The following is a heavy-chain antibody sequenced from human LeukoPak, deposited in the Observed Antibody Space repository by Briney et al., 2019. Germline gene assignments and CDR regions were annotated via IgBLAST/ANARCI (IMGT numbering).Heavy chain of an antibody. CDR2: ISYDGSNK. Sequence: PGGSLRLSCAASGFTFSAYAMHWVRQAPGKGLEWVAVISYDGSNKYYADSVKGRFTISRDNSKNTVYLQMNSLRAEDTAVYYCAREVAAAGTAFDYWGQGTLVTV. J-gene: IGHJ4*02. CDR1: GFTFSAYA. V-gene: IGHV3-30-3*01. D-gene: IGHD6-13*01. CDR3: AREVAAAGTAFDY.